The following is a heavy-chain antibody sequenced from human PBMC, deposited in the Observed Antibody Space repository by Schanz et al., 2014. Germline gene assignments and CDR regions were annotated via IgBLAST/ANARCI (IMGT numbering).Heavy chain of an antibody. CDR2: MYINSGST. CDR3: ARDGGRDGYNLAFDV. V-gene: IGHV3-23*04. D-gene: IGHD5-12*01. CDR1: GFTFRSYG. J-gene: IGHJ3*01. Sequence: VHLVESGGGLVQPGGSLRLSCVVSGFTFRSYGMSWVRQAPGKGLEWISSMYINSGSTQYADSVKGRFIISRDSSKNTLFLQMNSLRAEDTAVYFCARDGGRDGYNLAFDVWGQGTLVTVSS.